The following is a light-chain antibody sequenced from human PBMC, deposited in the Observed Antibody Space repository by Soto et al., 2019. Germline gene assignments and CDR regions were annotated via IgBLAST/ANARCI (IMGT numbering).Light chain of an antibody. CDR3: SSYTSTSTLFV. J-gene: IGLJ1*01. V-gene: IGLV2-14*01. CDR2: EVT. CDR1: SSDVGGYNY. Sequence: QSALTQPASVSGSPGQSITISCTGTSSDVGGYNYVSWYQQHPGRAPKLIIYEVTNRPSGVSNRFSGSKSDYTASLTISGLQTEDEADYYCSSYTSTSTLFVFGTGTKLTVL.